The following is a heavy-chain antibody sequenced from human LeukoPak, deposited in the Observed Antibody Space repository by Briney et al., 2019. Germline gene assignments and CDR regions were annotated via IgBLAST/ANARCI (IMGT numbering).Heavy chain of an antibody. J-gene: IGHJ3*02. CDR1: GGSISSSSYY. V-gene: IGHV4-39*07. CDR3: ARPFLYGDYVRWAFDI. D-gene: IGHD4-17*01. Sequence: SETLSLTCTVSGGSISSSSYYWGWIRQPPGKGLEWIGSIYYSGSTYYNPSLKSRVTISVDTSKNQFSLKLSSVTTADTAVYYCARPFLYGDYVRWAFDIWGQGTMVTVSS. CDR2: IYYSGST.